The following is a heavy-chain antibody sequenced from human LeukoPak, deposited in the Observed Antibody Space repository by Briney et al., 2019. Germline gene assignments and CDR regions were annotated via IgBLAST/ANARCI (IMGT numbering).Heavy chain of an antibody. CDR1: GGSFSGYY. CDR3: ARLNRRRLDPGLDY. CDR2: INHSGST. Sequence: PSETLSLTCAVYGGSFSGYYWSWIRQPPGKGLEWIGEINHSGSTNYNPSLKSRVTISVDTSKNQFSLKLSSVTAADTAVYYCARLNRRRLDPGLDYWGQGTLVTVSS. J-gene: IGHJ4*02. D-gene: IGHD3-22*01. V-gene: IGHV4-34*01.